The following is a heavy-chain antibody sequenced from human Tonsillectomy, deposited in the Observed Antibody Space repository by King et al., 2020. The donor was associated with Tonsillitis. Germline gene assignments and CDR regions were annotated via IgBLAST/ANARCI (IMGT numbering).Heavy chain of an antibody. D-gene: IGHD3-16*01. Sequence: VQLVESGGGLVQPGGSLRLSCAASGFTFSSYWMSWVRQAPGKGLEWVANIKQDGSEKYYVDSVKGRFTISRDNAKNSLYLQMNSLRAEDTAVYYCARVWASRASQFDPWGQGTLVTVSS. J-gene: IGHJ5*02. CDR1: GFTFSSYW. V-gene: IGHV3-7*03. CDR2: IKQDGSEK. CDR3: ARVWASRASQFDP.